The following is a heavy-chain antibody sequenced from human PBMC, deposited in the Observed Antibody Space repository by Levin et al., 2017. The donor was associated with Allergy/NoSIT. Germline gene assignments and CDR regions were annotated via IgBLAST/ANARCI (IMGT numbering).Heavy chain of an antibody. CDR1: GGSISSSY. D-gene: IGHD5-24*01. CDR3: ARVGWTATTTGLYYYYGMDV. CDR2: IYYSGST. Sequence: SQTLSLTCTVSGGSISSSYWSWIRQPPGKGLEWIGYIYYSGSTNYNPSLKSRVTISVDTSKNQFSLKLSSVTAADTAVYYCARVGWTATTTGLYYYYGMDVWGQGTTVTVSS. J-gene: IGHJ6*02. V-gene: IGHV4-59*01.